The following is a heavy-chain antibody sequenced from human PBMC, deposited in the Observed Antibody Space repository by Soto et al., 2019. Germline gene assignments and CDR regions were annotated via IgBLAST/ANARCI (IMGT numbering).Heavy chain of an antibody. Sequence: PXQTLSLTCAISGDSVSSNSAAWNWIRQSPSRGLEWLGRTYYRSKWYNDYAVSVKSRITINPDTSKNQFSLQLNSVTPEDTAVYYCASGSGYDFEGNFDYWGQGTLVTVSS. CDR3: ASGSGYDFEGNFDY. CDR1: GDSVSSNSAA. V-gene: IGHV6-1*01. J-gene: IGHJ4*02. CDR2: TYYRSKWYN. D-gene: IGHD5-12*01.